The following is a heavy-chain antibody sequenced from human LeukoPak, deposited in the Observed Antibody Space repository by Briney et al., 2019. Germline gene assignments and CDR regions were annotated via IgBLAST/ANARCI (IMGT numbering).Heavy chain of an antibody. V-gene: IGHV3-30-3*01. D-gene: IGHD1-26*01. CDR1: GFTFSSYA. J-gene: IGHJ4*02. CDR2: ISYDGSNK. CDR3: ARGGDLWELPRFDY. Sequence: PGGSLRLPCAASGFTFSSYAMHWVRQAPGKGLEWVAVISYDGSNKYYADSVKGRFTISRDNSKNTLYLQMNSLRAEDTAVYYCARGGDLWELPRFDYWGQGTLVTVSS.